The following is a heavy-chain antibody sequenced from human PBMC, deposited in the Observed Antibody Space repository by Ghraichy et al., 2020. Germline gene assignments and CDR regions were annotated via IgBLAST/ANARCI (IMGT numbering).Heavy chain of an antibody. CDR2: IKSKTDGGTI. V-gene: IGHV3-15*01. D-gene: IGHD3-3*01. Sequence: GGSLRLSCAASGFTFSNAWMSWVRQAPGKGLEWVGRIKSKTDGGTIDYAAPVKGRFTISRDDSKNTLYLQMNSLKTEDTAVYYCTTDCVSGPDFYYYGMDVWGQGTTVTVSS. CDR1: GFTFSNAW. J-gene: IGHJ6*02. CDR3: TTDCVSGPDFYYYGMDV.